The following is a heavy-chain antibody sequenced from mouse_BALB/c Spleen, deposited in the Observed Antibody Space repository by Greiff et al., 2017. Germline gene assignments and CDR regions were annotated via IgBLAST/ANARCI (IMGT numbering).Heavy chain of an antibody. CDR2: INPSNGYT. CDR3: ARQNYTSSFAMDY. J-gene: IGHJ4*01. D-gene: IGHD2-12*01. Sequence: QVQLQQSGAELAKPGASVKMSCKASGYTFTSYWMHWVKQRPGQGLEWIGYINPSNGYTEYKQKFKDKATLTADKSSSTAYMQLSSLTSEDSAVYDRARQNYTSSFAMDYWGQGTSVTVSS. V-gene: IGHV1-7*01. CDR1: GYTFTSYW.